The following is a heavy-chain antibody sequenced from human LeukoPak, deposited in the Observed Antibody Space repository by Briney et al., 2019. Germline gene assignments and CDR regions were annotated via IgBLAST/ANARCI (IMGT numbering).Heavy chain of an antibody. CDR2: INHSGST. V-gene: IGHV4-34*01. J-gene: IGHJ4*02. D-gene: IGHD6-6*01. Sequence: SETLSLTCAVYGGSFSGYYWSWVRQPPGRGLEWIGEINHSGSTNYNPSLKSRVTISVDTSKSQFSLKLSSVTAADTAVYYCARIAARSDYWGQGTLVTVSS. CDR3: ARIAARSDY. CDR1: GGSFSGYY.